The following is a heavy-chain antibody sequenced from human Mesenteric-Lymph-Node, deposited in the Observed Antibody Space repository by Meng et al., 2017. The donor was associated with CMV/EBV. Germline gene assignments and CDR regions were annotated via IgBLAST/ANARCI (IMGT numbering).Heavy chain of an antibody. CDR2: INPSGPGT. CDR1: GYTFTSYF. J-gene: IGHJ4*02. V-gene: IGHV1-46*01. D-gene: IGHD2-15*01. CDR3: ARAGDCSNGSCDGDY. Sequence: SGYTFTSYFMHWVRQAPGQGLEWMGIINPSGPGTSYAQRFQGRVTMTRDTSTSTVHMELNSLRSEDTAVYYCARAGDCSNGSCDGDYWGQGTLVTVSS.